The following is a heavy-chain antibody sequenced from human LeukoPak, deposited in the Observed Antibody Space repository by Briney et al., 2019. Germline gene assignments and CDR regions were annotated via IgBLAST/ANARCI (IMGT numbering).Heavy chain of an antibody. V-gene: IGHV3-74*01. J-gene: IGHJ4*02. CDR2: INSDGSST. Sequence: GGSLRLSCAASGFTFSSYWMHWVRQAPGKGLVWVSRINSDGSSTSYADSVKGRFTISRDNAKNTLYLQMNSLRAEDTAVYYCARDENYYDSSGYYDYWGQGTLVIVSS. D-gene: IGHD3-22*01. CDR3: ARDENYYDSSGYYDY. CDR1: GFTFSSYW.